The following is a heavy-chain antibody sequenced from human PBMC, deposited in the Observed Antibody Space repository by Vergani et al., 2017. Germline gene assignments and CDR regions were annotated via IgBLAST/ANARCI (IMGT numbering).Heavy chain of an antibody. V-gene: IGHV1-18*01. CDR1: GYTFTSYG. CDR2: ISAYNGNT. CDR3: ATGGYSGYDFPPYYMDV. Sequence: QVQLVQSGAEVKKPGASVKVSCKASGYTFTSYGISWVRQAPGQGLEWMGWISAYNGNTNYAQKFQGRVTMTEDTSTDTAYMELSSLRSEDTAVYYCATGGYSGYDFPPYYMDVWGKGTTVTVSS. D-gene: IGHD5-12*01. J-gene: IGHJ6*03.